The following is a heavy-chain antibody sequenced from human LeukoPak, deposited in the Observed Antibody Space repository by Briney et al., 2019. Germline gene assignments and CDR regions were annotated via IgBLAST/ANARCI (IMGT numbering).Heavy chain of an antibody. V-gene: IGHV4-34*01. CDR3: ARPGRVLGYFQH. CDR2: INHSGST. CDR1: GGSFSGNY. Sequence: SETLSLTCAVYGGSFSGNYWSWIRQPRGKGLEWIGEINHSGSTNYNPSLKSRVTISVDTSKNQFSLKLSSVTAADTAVYYCARPGRVLGYFQHWGQGTLVTVSS. J-gene: IGHJ1*01. D-gene: IGHD1-14*01.